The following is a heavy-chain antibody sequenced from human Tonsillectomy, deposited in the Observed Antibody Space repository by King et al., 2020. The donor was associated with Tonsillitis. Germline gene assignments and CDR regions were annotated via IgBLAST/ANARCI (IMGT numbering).Heavy chain of an antibody. J-gene: IGHJ4*02. CDR1: GFTFSSYA. CDR3: ARAKSPYNWNDNPNGY. CDR2: ISYDGSTK. Sequence: VQLVESGGGVVQPGRSLRLSCAASGFTFSSYAIHWVRQAPGKGLEWVAVISYDGSTKYCADFVKGRFTISRDNSKNTLYLQMNSLRAEDSGVFYCARAKSPYNWNDNPNGYWGQGTLVSVSS. V-gene: IGHV3-30*04. D-gene: IGHD1-1*01.